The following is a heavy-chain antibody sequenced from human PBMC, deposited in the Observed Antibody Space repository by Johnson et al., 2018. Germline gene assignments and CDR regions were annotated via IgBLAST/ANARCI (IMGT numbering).Heavy chain of an antibody. CDR2: INSEGSDT. V-gene: IGHV3-74*02. D-gene: IGHD3-10*01. CDR1: GFTFSSYW. J-gene: IGHJ3*02. Sequence: EVQLVESGGGLVQPGGSLRLSCAASGFTFSSYWMHWVRQAPGKGLMWVSRINSEGSDTNYADSVKGRFTISRDNAKNTLNLQMHSLRAEDKAVYYCARGSGGSGSYYAFDIWGQGTMVTVSS. CDR3: ARGSGGSGSYYAFDI.